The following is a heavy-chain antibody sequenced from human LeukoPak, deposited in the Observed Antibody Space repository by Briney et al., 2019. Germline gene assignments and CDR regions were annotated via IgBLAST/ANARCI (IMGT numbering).Heavy chain of an antibody. V-gene: IGHV4-38-2*01. D-gene: IGHD3-16*02. Sequence: KPSETLSLTCAVSNYPVTSDYYWVWIRQPPGQGLEWIGQIFHSGIAHYNPSLKSRVTMSVDTSRSQFSVNLNSVTAADTAVYFCGRAGLGTAYNRCYYYMDVWGKGTTVTVSS. CDR3: GRAGLGTAYNRCYYYMDV. CDR1: NYPVTSDYY. J-gene: IGHJ6*03. CDR2: IFHSGIA.